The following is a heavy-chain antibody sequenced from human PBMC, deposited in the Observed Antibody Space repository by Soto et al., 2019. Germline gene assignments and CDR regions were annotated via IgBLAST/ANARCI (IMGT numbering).Heavy chain of an antibody. J-gene: IGHJ6*02. CDR3: AKGKIAAAGPNYYYYYGMDV. V-gene: IGHV3-30*18. D-gene: IGHD6-13*01. Sequence: PGGSLRLSCAASGFTFSSYGMHWVRQAPGKGLEWVAVISYDGSNKYYADSVKGRFTISRDNSKNTLYLQMNSLRAEDTAVYYCAKGKIAAAGPNYYYYYGMDVWGQGTTVTVSS. CDR1: GFTFSSYG. CDR2: ISYDGSNK.